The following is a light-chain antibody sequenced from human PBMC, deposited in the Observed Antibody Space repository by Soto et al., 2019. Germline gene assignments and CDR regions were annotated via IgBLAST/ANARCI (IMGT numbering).Light chain of an antibody. Sequence: QSALTQPASASGSPGQSITISCTGTSSDVGGYNYVSWYQQHPGKAPKLMIYDVSVRPSGVSNRFSGSKSGNTASLTISGLQTEDEADYYCSSYTSSTTLAVFGGGTQLTVL. CDR2: DVS. V-gene: IGLV2-14*03. CDR1: SSDVGGYNY. CDR3: SSYTSSTTLAV. J-gene: IGLJ2*01.